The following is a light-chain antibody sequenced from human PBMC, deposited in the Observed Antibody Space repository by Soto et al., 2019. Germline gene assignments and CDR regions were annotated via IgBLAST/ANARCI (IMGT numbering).Light chain of an antibody. CDR1: SSNIGGNP. CDR3: AAGDDSLSAVV. Sequence: QSVLTQPPSASGTPGQRVTISCSGSSSNIGGNPVNCYRQLPGTATNLLLYSDVQRPAGVPDRVSGSTTGTSASLAISGLESEDEADDFWAAGDDSLSAVVFGGGTKLTVL. J-gene: IGLJ2*01. CDR2: SDV. V-gene: IGLV1-44*01.